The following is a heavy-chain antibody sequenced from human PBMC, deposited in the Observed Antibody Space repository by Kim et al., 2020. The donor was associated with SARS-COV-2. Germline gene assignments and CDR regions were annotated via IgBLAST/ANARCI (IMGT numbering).Heavy chain of an antibody. CDR2: INPSGGST. Sequence: ASVKVSCKASGYTFTSYYMHWVRQAPGQGLEWMGIINPSGGSTSYAQKFQGRVTMTRDTSTSTVYMELSSLRSEDTAVYYCAREVIVPGTTGHLDVWGQGTTVTVSS. CDR1: GYTFTSYY. D-gene: IGHD1-7*01. V-gene: IGHV1-46*01. CDR3: AREVIVPGTTGHLDV. J-gene: IGHJ6*02.